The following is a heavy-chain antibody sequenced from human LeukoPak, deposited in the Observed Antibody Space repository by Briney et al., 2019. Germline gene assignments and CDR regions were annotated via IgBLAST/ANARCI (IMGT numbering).Heavy chain of an antibody. Sequence: GGSLRLSCAASGFTFDDYAMHWVRHAPGKGLEWVSGISWNSGSIGYADSVKGRFTISRDNAKNSLYLQMNSLRAEDTALYYCAKASTGIAAAGDFDYWGQGTLVTVSS. CDR2: ISWNSGSI. CDR1: GFTFDDYA. V-gene: IGHV3-9*01. J-gene: IGHJ4*02. D-gene: IGHD6-13*01. CDR3: AKASTGIAAAGDFDY.